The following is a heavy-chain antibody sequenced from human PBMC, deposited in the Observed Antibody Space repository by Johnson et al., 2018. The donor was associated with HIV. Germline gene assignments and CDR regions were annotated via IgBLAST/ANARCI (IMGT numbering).Heavy chain of an antibody. CDR3: ARDAPRYSFDI. CDR1: GFTFSSYG. CDR2: ISYAGSTK. Sequence: QVQLVESGGGVVQPGRSLRLSCAASGFTFSSYGMHWVRQAPGKGLEWVAVISYAGSTKYYADSVTGRFTIARDKSKNTLYLQMNSLSAEDTAVYYCARDAPRYSFDIWGQGTMVTVSS. D-gene: IGHD2-21*01. V-gene: IGHV3-30*03. J-gene: IGHJ3*02.